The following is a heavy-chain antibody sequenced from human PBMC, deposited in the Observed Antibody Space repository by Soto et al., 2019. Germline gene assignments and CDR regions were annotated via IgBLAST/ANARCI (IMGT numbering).Heavy chain of an antibody. Sequence: GGSLRLSCAASGFTFSSYAMSWVRQAPGKGLEWVSAISGSGGSTYYADPVKGRITISRDNSKNTLYLQMNSLRAEDTAVYYCANHGAGAVAAPYYFDYWGQGTLVTVSS. CDR2: ISGSGGST. CDR1: GFTFSSYA. V-gene: IGHV3-23*01. CDR3: ANHGAGAVAAPYYFDY. D-gene: IGHD6-19*01. J-gene: IGHJ4*02.